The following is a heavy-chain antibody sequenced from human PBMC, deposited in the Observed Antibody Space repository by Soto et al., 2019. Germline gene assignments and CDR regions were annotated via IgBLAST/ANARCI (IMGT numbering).Heavy chain of an antibody. CDR1: GFTFSTYA. CDR3: AKDGGGYNYGYVMLDKYYYGMDV. CDR2: ISYDGANK. V-gene: IGHV3-30-3*01. Sequence: QVQLVESGGGVVQPGRSLRLSCAPSGFTFSTYAIHWVRQAPGKGLEWVAVISYDGANKYYADSVRGRFTISRDNPKKALFLQMSSLRVEDTAVFYCAKDGGGYNYGYVMLDKYYYGMDVWCQGTTVTVSS. J-gene: IGHJ6*02. D-gene: IGHD5-18*01.